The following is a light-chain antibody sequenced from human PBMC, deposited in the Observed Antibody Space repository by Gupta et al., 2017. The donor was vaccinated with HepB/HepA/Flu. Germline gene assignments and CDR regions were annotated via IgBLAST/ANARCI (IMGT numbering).Light chain of an antibody. CDR1: QSVSNNY. V-gene: IGKV3-20*01. CDR2: GAS. CDR3: QQYGTTPRT. Sequence: EIVLTSSPATLSLSPGERATLSCRVSQSVSNNYLVWYQHKPGQAPRLLIYGASSRATGIPDRFSGSGSGTDFTLTISRLEPEDFAVYYCQQYGTTPRTFGQGTKVEI. J-gene: IGKJ1*01.